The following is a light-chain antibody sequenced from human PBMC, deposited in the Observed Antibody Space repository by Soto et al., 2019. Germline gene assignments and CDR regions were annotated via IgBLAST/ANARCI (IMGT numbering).Light chain of an antibody. V-gene: IGLV2-8*01. Sequence: QSALTQPPSASGSPGQSVTISCTGTSSDVGAYKYVSWYQQYPGKAPKLMIYEVSKRPSGVPDRFSGSKSGNTASLTVSGVQAEDEAYYYCTSYVGSDIWVFGGGTKVTVL. CDR1: SSDVGAYKY. CDR3: TSYVGSDIWV. J-gene: IGLJ3*02. CDR2: EVS.